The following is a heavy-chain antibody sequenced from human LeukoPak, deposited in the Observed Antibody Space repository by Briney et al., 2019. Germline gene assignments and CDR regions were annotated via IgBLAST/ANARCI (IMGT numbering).Heavy chain of an antibody. CDR1: GGTFTSYA. D-gene: IGHD1-26*01. CDR3: ARKLRLGGNWFDP. Sequence: SVKVSCKTSGGTFTSYAITWMRQAPGQGLEWMGKIIPISGTTNYAQKFQGRVTFTADESTSTAYMELSSLRSEDTALYYCARKLRLGGNWFDPWGQGTLVTVSS. V-gene: IGHV1-69*15. J-gene: IGHJ5*02. CDR2: IIPISGTT.